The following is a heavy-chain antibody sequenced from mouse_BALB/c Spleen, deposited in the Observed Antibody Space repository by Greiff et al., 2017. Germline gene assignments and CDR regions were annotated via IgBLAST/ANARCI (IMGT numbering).Heavy chain of an antibody. V-gene: IGHV3-2*02. Sequence: EVQLQESGPGLVKPSQSLSLTCTVTGYSITSDYAWNWIRQFPGNKLEWMGYISYSGSTSYNPSLKSRISITRDTSKNQFFLQLNSVTTEDTATYDCARCITTVGAMDYWGQGTSVTVSS. CDR3: ARCITTVGAMDY. CDR2: ISYSGST. CDR1: GYSITSDYA. J-gene: IGHJ4*01. D-gene: IGHD1-1*01.